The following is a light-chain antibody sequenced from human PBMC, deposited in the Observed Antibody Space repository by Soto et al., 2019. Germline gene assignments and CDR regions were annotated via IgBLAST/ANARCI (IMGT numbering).Light chain of an antibody. CDR1: TGAVTSGLH. J-gene: IGLJ2*01. CDR2: STT. V-gene: IGLV7-43*01. Sequence: QTVVTQEPSLTVSPGGTVTLTCASSTGAVTSGLHPNWIQQRPGQAPRTLIYSTTNKHSWTPARFSSSLLGGKAALTLSGVQPEDEAVYYCLLYFGGAQGVVFGGGTKLTVL. CDR3: LLYFGGAQGVV.